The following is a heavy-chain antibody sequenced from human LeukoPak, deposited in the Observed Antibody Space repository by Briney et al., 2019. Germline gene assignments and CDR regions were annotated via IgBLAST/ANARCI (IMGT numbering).Heavy chain of an antibody. D-gene: IGHD2-15*01. Sequence: GGSLRLSCAASGFTFSSYAMHWVRQAPGKGLEWVSSISSSSSYIYYADSVKGRFTISRDNAKNSLYLQMNSLRAEDTAVYYCAREDYCSGGSCYGYWGQGTLVTVSS. CDR3: AREDYCSGGSCYGY. V-gene: IGHV3-21*01. CDR1: GFTFSSYA. CDR2: ISSSSSYI. J-gene: IGHJ4*02.